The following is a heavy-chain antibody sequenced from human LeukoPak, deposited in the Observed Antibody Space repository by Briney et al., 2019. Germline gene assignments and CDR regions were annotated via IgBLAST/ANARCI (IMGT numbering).Heavy chain of an antibody. CDR1: GFTFSDYW. Sequence: GGSLRLSCGASGFTFSDYWMNWVRQAPGKGLVWVAQMNSDGSITRYADSVKGRFTVSRDNAKNTLYLQMNSLRVEDTAVYYCARDDPCVNGVCHTDFDYWGQGTLVTVSS. CDR2: MNSDGSIT. D-gene: IGHD2-8*01. CDR3: ARDDPCVNGVCHTDFDY. V-gene: IGHV3-74*01. J-gene: IGHJ4*02.